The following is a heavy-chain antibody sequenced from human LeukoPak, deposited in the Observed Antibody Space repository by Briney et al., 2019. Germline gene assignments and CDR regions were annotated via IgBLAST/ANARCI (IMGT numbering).Heavy chain of an antibody. D-gene: IGHD5-24*01. CDR2: INHSGST. V-gene: IGHV4-34*01. J-gene: IGHJ3*02. CDR1: GGSISSYY. CDR3: ARGTPEMATINDAFDI. Sequence: PSETLSLTCTVSGGSISSYYWSWIRQPPGKGLEWIGEINHSGSTNYNPSLKSRVTISVDTSKNQFSLKLSSVTAADTAVYYCARGTPEMATINDAFDIWGQGTMVTVSS.